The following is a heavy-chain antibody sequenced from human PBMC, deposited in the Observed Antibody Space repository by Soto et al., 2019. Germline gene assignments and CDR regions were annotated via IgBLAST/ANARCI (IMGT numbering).Heavy chain of an antibody. D-gene: IGHD2-2*02. CDR1: GYTFTGYY. CDR2: INPNSGGT. V-gene: IGHV1-2*02. Sequence: GASVKVSCKASGYTFTGYYMHWVRQAPGQGLEWMGWINPNSGGTNYAQKFQGRVTMTRDTSISTAYMELSRLRSDDTAVYYCARDLYQLLYQNWFDPWGQGTLVTVSS. CDR3: ARDLYQLLYQNWFDP. J-gene: IGHJ5*02.